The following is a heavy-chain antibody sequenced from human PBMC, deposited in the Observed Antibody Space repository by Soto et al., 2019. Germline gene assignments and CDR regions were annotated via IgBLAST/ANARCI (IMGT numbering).Heavy chain of an antibody. CDR3: AKDPSTGPPDC. V-gene: IGHV3-23*01. CDR1: GFRFSSYN. J-gene: IGHJ4*02. CDR2: IHPSGGST. D-gene: IGHD3-9*01. Sequence: GGSLRVYCAAAGFRFSSYNMSWVRQAPGKGLQWVATIHPSGGSTHYAESVRGRFTISRDNSRDTLYLQMDSLRAEDTAVYYCAKDPSTGPPDCWGQGALVTVSS.